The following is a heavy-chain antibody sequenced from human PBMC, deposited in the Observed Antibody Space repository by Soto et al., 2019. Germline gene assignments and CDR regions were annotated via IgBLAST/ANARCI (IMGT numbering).Heavy chain of an antibody. Sequence: SWSXSLPGSCYAIACTVYYLILIGQPPGNGLEWIGEINHSGRTNYNPSLTSRVTISVDTSKNPFSLQLSSVNAAATAAYSCETKLRLSRSLEYCGHGTLV. J-gene: IGHJ4*01. CDR2: INHSGRT. V-gene: IGHV4-34*01. CDR3: ETKLRLSRSLEY. CDR1: AIACTVYY.